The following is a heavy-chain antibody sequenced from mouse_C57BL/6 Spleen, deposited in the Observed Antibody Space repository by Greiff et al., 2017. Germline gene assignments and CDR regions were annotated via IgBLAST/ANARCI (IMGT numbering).Heavy chain of an antibody. J-gene: IGHJ2*01. CDR3: ARHYGSSPFDY. V-gene: IGHV1-61*01. CDR1: GYTFTSYW. D-gene: IGHD1-1*01. CDR2: IYPSDSET. Sequence: QVQLQQPGAELVRPGSSVTLSCKASGYTFTSYWMDWVKQRPGQGLEWIGNIYPSDSETHYNQKFKDKATLTVDKSSSTAYMQLSSLTSEDSAVYYCARHYGSSPFDYWGQGTTLTVSS.